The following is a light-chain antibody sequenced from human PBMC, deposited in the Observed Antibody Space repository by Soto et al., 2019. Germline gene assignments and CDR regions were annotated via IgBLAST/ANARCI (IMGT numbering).Light chain of an antibody. CDR2: EGT. CDR1: SSDVGGYNL. Sequence: QSALTQPASVSGSPGQSITMSCTGTSSDVGGYNLVSWYQQYPGKAPKLIIYEGTKRPSGVSNRFSGSKSGNTASLTISGLQAEDEADYYCSSYAGSSNSVVFGGGTKVTVL. CDR3: SSYAGSSNSVV. J-gene: IGLJ2*01. V-gene: IGLV2-23*01.